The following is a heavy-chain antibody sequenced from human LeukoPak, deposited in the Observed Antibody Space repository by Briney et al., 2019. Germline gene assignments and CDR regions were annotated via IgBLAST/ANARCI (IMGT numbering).Heavy chain of an antibody. D-gene: IGHD3-3*01. CDR2: IYYSGST. Sequence: SSETLSLTCTVSGGSISSSSYYWGWIRQPPGKGLEWIGSIYYSGSTYYNPSLKSRVTISVDTSKNQFSLKLSSVTAADTAVYYCARHALDYDFWSGYPGWFDPWGQGTLVTVSS. J-gene: IGHJ5*02. V-gene: IGHV4-39*01. CDR3: ARHALDYDFWSGYPGWFDP. CDR1: GGSISSSSYY.